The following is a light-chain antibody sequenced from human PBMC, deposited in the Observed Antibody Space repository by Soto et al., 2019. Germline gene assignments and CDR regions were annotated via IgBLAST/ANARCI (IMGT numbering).Light chain of an antibody. Sequence: IQMTQSPSTLSASVGDRVTITCRASQSISTWLAWYQQKPGKAPKVLMYDASSLQSGVPPRFSGSGSGTDFTLTISSLQADDFATYYCQQYDSYPLTFGGGTKVDIK. V-gene: IGKV1-5*01. CDR3: QQYDSYPLT. CDR1: QSISTW. CDR2: DAS. J-gene: IGKJ4*01.